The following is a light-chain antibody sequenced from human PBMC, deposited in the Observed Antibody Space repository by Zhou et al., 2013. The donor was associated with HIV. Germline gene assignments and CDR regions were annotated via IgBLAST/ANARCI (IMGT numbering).Light chain of an antibody. Sequence: DIQMTQSPSTLSASVGDRVTITCRASQSVGNWLAWYQQKAGKAPNLLIYRSSTLQPGVPSRFSGSGLGTDFTLTINNLQPDDFASYYCLHYNSNLYIFGQGTKLEIK. J-gene: IGKJ2*01. CDR3: LHYNSNLYI. CDR2: RSS. CDR1: QSVGNW. V-gene: IGKV1-5*03.